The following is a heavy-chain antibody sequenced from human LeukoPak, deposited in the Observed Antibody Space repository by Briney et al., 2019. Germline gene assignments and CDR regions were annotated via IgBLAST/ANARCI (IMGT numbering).Heavy chain of an antibody. V-gene: IGHV3-66*01. CDR1: GFTVSSNY. Sequence: GSLXLSCAASGFTVSSNYMSWVRQAPGKGLEWVSVIYSGGSTYYADSVKGRFTISRDNSKNTLYLQMNSLRAEDTAVYYCARDHYCSGGSCYYFDYWGQGTLVTVSS. CDR3: ARDHYCSGGSCYYFDY. D-gene: IGHD2-15*01. J-gene: IGHJ4*02. CDR2: IYSGGST.